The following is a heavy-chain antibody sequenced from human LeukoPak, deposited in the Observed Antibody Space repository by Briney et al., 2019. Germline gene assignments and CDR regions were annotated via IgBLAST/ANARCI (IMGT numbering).Heavy chain of an antibody. CDR2: ISYSGST. D-gene: IGHD5-24*01. V-gene: IGHV4-31*03. J-gene: IGHJ5*02. CDR1: GGSISSGAYY. CDR3: ARDLGADGYNLRNWFDP. Sequence: SQTLSLTCTVSGGSISSGAYYWSWIRQHPGKGLEWIGCISYSGSTYYNPSLKSRVTISVDMSKNQFSLKLSSVTAADTAVYYCARDLGADGYNLRNWFDPWGQGTLVTVSS.